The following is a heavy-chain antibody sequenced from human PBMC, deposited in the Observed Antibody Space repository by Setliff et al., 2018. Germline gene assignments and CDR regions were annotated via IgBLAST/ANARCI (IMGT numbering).Heavy chain of an antibody. CDR1: GGTFSSYD. Sequence: EASVKVSCKASGGTFSSYDISWVRQAPGQGLEWMGRIIPIFGTANYAQKFQGRVTITADESTSTAYMELSSLRSEDTAVYYCARDKLWLMGYYYYYYMDVWGKGTTVTVSS. CDR2: IIPIFGTA. J-gene: IGHJ6*03. CDR3: ARDKLWLMGYYYYYYMDV. V-gene: IGHV1-69*13. D-gene: IGHD5-18*01.